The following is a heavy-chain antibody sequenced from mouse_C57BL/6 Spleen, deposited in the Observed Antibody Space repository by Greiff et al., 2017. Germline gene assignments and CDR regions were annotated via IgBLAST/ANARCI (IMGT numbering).Heavy chain of an antibody. D-gene: IGHD1-1*01. J-gene: IGHJ4*01. CDR3: ARMTTVVARD. CDR2: IYPGSGST. Sequence: VQLQQPGAELVKPGASVKMSCKASGYTFTSYWITWVKQRPGQGLEWIGDIYPGSGSTNYNEKFKSKATLTVDTSSRTAYMQLSSLTSEDAAVYYCARMTTVVARDWGQGTSVTVSS. V-gene: IGHV1-55*01. CDR1: GYTFTSYW.